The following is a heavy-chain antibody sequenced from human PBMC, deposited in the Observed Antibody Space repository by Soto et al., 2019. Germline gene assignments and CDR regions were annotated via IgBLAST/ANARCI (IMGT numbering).Heavy chain of an antibody. D-gene: IGHD2-21*02. CDR3: ARDRICGGDCNYFDY. Sequence: WVAVIWYDGSNKYYADSVKGRFTISRDNSKNTLYLQMNSLRAEDTAVYYCARDRICGGDCNYFDYWGQGTLVTVSS. V-gene: IGHV3-33*01. CDR2: IWYDGSNK. J-gene: IGHJ4*02.